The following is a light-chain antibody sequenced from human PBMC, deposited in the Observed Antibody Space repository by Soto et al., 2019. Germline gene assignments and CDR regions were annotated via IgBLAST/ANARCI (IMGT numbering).Light chain of an antibody. CDR3: QQYDNWWT. Sequence: EIVMTQSPATLSVSPGERATLPCRASQSVGSNLAWYQKKPGQAPRLLIYGASTRATGIPARFSGSGSGPEFTLTISSLQSEDFAVYYCQQYDNWWTFGQGTRVEIQ. CDR1: QSVGSN. J-gene: IGKJ1*01. V-gene: IGKV3-15*01. CDR2: GAS.